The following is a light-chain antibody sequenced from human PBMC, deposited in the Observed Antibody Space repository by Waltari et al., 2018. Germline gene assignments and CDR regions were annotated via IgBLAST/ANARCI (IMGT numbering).Light chain of an antibody. CDR2: RNN. J-gene: IGLJ2*01. V-gene: IGLV1-47*01. CDR3: AAWDDSLISLV. Sequence: QSVLTQPPSTSGTPGQRVTISCSGSGSNIDKNHVFWYQYLPGTTPKLLIYRNNQRPSGVPDRFSASKSGTSASLAISGLQSVDEADYYCAAWDDSLISLVFGGGTKLTVL. CDR1: GSNIDKNH.